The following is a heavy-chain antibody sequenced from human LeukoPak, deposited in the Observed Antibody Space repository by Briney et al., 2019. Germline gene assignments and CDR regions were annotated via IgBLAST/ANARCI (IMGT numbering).Heavy chain of an antibody. V-gene: IGHV3-30*04. Sequence: GGSLRLSCAASGFTFSSYAMHWVRQAPGKGLEWVAVISYDGSNKYYADSVKGRFTISRDNSKNTLYLQMNSLRAEDTAVYYCAREFGDPGSRYFDYWGQGTLVTVSS. D-gene: IGHD3-10*01. J-gene: IGHJ4*02. CDR2: ISYDGSNK. CDR1: GFTFSSYA. CDR3: AREFGDPGSRYFDY.